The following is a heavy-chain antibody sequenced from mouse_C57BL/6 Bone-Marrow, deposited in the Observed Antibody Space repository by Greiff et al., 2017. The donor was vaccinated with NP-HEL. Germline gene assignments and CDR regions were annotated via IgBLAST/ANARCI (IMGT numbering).Heavy chain of an antibody. V-gene: IGHV1-81*01. Sequence: VQLQQSGAELARPGASVKLSCKASGYTFTSYGISWVKQRTGQGLEWIGEIYPRSGNTYYNEKFKGKATLTADKSTSTAYMELRSLTSEDSAVYFCARGRGYYFWYFDVWGTGTTVTVSS. CDR3: ARGRGYYFWYFDV. CDR2: IYPRSGNT. D-gene: IGHD2-3*01. CDR1: GYTFTSYG. J-gene: IGHJ1*03.